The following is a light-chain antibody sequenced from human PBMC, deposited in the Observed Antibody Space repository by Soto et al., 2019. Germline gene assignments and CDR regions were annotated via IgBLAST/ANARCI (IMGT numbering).Light chain of an antibody. CDR2: AAS. V-gene: IGKV1-39*01. CDR1: QTISNY. J-gene: IGKJ1*01. CDR3: QQSYSSPRT. Sequence: DIQMTQSPSSLSASVGDRVTITCRASQTISNYLNWFQQKPGKAPKVLIYAASLSQSGVPSRFTGSGSGTDFTLTIDSLQPEDFATYYCQQSYSSPRTFGQGTKVEVK.